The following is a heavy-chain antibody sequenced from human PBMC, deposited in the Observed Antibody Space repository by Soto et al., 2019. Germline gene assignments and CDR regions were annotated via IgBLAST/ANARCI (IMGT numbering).Heavy chain of an antibody. Sequence: GGSLRLSCAASGFAFSSTWMHWVRQAPGKGLVWVSHINNDGRRPTYADSVKGRFTISRDNAKNTLYLQMNSLRAEDTAVYYCARDDGYNWNYRIPPGMDVWGQGTTVTVSS. V-gene: IGHV3-74*01. CDR3: ARDDGYNWNYRIPPGMDV. CDR2: INNDGRRP. J-gene: IGHJ6*02. D-gene: IGHD1-7*01. CDR1: GFAFSSTW.